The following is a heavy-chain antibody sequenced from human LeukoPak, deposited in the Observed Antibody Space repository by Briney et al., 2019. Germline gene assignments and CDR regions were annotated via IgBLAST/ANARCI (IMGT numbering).Heavy chain of an antibody. V-gene: IGHV3-23*01. J-gene: IGHJ4*02. Sequence: AGGSLRLSCAVSGFTFSSSAMNWVRQAPGKGLEWVSGISGSGGHTYYADSVKGRFTISRDNSKNTLYLQMNSLRADDTAVYYCARDGSDGSGSYYWGQGTLVTVSS. D-gene: IGHD3-10*01. CDR2: ISGSGGHT. CDR3: ARDGSDGSGSYY. CDR1: GFTFSSSA.